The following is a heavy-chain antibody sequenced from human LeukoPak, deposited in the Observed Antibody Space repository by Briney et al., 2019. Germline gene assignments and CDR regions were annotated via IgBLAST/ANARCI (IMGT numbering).Heavy chain of an antibody. CDR2: ISYDGSNK. D-gene: IGHD6-13*01. CDR3: AREYSRTSDY. Sequence: GGSLRLSCAASGFSFSRYAMNWVRQAPGKGLEWVAVISYDGSNKYYADSVKGRFTISRDNSKNTLYLQMNSLRAEDTAVYYCAREYSRTSDYWGQGTLVTVSS. V-gene: IGHV3-30*04. J-gene: IGHJ4*02. CDR1: GFSFSRYA.